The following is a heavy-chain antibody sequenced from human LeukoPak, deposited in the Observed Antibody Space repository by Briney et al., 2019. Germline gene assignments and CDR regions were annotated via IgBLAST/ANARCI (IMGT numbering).Heavy chain of an antibody. CDR1: GFTVSSND. CDR2: IESGGNT. D-gene: IGHD4-17*01. V-gene: IGHV3-53*01. CDR3: AKRVGYGYGIDI. Sequence: GGSLRLSCAASGFTVSSNDMSWVRQVPGKGLEWVSIIESGGNTYYADSVKGRFTISRDNSKSTVFLRMNSLRAEDTAFYYCAKRVGYGYGIDIWGPGTMVTVSS. J-gene: IGHJ3*02.